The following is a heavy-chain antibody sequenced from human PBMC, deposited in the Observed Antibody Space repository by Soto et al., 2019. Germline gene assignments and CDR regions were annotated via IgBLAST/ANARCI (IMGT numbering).Heavy chain of an antibody. V-gene: IGHV3-21*01. D-gene: IGHD3-3*01. Sequence: GSLRLSCAASGFTFSSYSMNWVRQAPGKGLEWVSSISSSSYIYYADSVKGRFTISRDNAKNSLYLQMNSLRAEDTAVYYCARVPSLLESDPWGQGTLVTVSS. CDR2: ISSSSYI. CDR1: GFTFSSYS. J-gene: IGHJ5*02. CDR3: ARVPSLLESDP.